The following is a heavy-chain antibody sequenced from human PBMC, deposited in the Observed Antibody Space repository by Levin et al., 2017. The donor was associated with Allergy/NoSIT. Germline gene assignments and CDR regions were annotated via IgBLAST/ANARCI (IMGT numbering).Heavy chain of an antibody. CDR3: ARLGIQLWSYYFDY. D-gene: IGHD5-18*01. Sequence: SETLSLTCTVSGGSISSSSYYWGWIRQPPGKGLEWIGSIYYSGSTYYNPSLKSRVTISVDTSKNQFSLKLSSVTAADTAVYYCARLGIQLWSYYFDYWGQGTLVTVSS. V-gene: IGHV4-39*01. CDR1: GGSISSSSYY. CDR2: IYYSGST. J-gene: IGHJ4*02.